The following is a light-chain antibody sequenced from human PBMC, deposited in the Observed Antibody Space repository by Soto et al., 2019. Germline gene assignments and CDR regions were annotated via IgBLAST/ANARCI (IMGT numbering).Light chain of an antibody. CDR2: DAS. Sequence: DIQMIQSPSTLSASVGDRVTITCRSSQSISGWLAWYQQKPGKAPKLLIYDASSLESGVPSRFSGSGSGTEFTLTISSLQPDDFATYYCQQYNSYSYTFGQGTKLEIK. V-gene: IGKV1-5*01. CDR3: QQYNSYSYT. J-gene: IGKJ2*01. CDR1: QSISGW.